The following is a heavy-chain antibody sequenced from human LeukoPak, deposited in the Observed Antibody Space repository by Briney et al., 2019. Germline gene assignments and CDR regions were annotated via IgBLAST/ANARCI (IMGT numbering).Heavy chain of an antibody. J-gene: IGHJ4*02. D-gene: IGHD2-8*01. CDR3: ARGSVYDSGYFDY. Sequence: GGSLRLSCAASGFTFSSYAMHWVRQAPGKGLEWVSAISATGGSTYYTDSVKGRFTISRDNSKNTLYLQLDSLRVDDTAVYYCARGSVYDSGYFDYWGQGTLVTVSS. CDR2: ISATGGST. V-gene: IGHV3-23*01. CDR1: GFTFSSYA.